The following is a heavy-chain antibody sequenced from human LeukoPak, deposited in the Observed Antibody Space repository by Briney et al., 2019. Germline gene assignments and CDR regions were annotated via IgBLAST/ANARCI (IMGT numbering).Heavy chain of an antibody. J-gene: IGHJ4*02. Sequence: GASVKVSCKASGYTFTSYYMHWVRQAPGQGLEWMGIINPSGGSTSYAQKFQGRVTMTRDTSISTAYMELSRLRSDDTAVYYCARDTSSGCPDYWGQGTLVTVSS. D-gene: IGHD6-19*01. CDR1: GYTFTSYY. V-gene: IGHV1-46*01. CDR3: ARDTSSGCPDY. CDR2: INPSGGST.